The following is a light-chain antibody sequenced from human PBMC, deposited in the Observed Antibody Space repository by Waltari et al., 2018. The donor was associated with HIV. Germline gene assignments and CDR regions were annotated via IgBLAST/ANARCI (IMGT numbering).Light chain of an antibody. CDR2: SAS. Sequence: DIQMTQSSSSLSASIGDTVTITCRASQTVSTWLAWYQQKSGKAPKLLIYSASSLEGGVPSRFSGSGSGTEFTLTITNLQPDDVATYYCQQYNSYPWAFGQGTKVEI. J-gene: IGKJ2*01. V-gene: IGKV1-5*03. CDR1: QTVSTW. CDR3: QQYNSYPWA.